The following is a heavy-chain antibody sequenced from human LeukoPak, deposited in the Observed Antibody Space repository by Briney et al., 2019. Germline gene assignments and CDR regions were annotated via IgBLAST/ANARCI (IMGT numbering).Heavy chain of an antibody. V-gene: IGHV3-7*01. Sequence: GGSLRLSCAASGFTFTDFYMNWVRQAPGKGLEWVANIKQDGSEKYYVDSVKGRFTISRDNAKNSLYLQMNSLRAEDTAVYYCARVVSVPSSGYYYYYGMDVWGQGTTVTVSS. CDR1: GFTFTDFY. CDR2: IKQDGSEK. CDR3: ARVVSVPSSGYYYYYGMDV. J-gene: IGHJ6*02. D-gene: IGHD3-22*01.